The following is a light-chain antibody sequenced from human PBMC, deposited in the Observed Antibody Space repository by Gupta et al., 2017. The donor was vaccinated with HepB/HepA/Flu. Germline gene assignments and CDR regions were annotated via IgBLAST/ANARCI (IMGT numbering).Light chain of an antibody. J-gene: IGKJ4*01. V-gene: IGKV3-11*01. CDR3: QQRSNWPLT. CDR2: DAS. CDR1: QSVSSY. Sequence: EIVLTHSPAILSLSPGERATLSCRASQSVSSYLAWYQQKPGQAPRLLIYDASNRATGIPARFSGSGSGTDFTLTISSLEPEDFAVYYCQQRSNWPLTFGGGTKVEI.